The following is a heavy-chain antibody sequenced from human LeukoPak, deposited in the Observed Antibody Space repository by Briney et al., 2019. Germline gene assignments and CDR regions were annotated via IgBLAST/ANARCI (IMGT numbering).Heavy chain of an antibody. CDR2: IYYSGST. Sequence: SETLALTCTVSGGSISSSRYYWGWIRQPPGKGLEWIGSIYYSGSTYYNPSHKSRGTISVDTSKNQFSLKLSSVTAADTAVYYCARLASGWHGVDYWGQGTLVTVSS. CDR1: GGSISSSRYY. V-gene: IGHV4-39*01. D-gene: IGHD6-19*01. J-gene: IGHJ4*02. CDR3: ARLASGWHGVDY.